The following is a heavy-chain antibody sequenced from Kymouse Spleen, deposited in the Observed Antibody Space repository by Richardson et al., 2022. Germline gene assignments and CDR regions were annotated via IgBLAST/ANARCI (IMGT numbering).Heavy chain of an antibody. D-gene: IGHD6-13*01. CDR1: GGSISSGGYY. V-gene: IGHV4-31*03. J-gene: IGHJ6*02. CDR2: IYYSGST. Sequence: QVQLQESGPGLVKPSQTLSLTCTVSGGSISSGGYYWSWIRQHPGKGLEWIGYIYYSGSTYYNPSLKSRVTISVDTSKNQFSLKLSSVTAADTAVYYCARDSLYSSRYYYGMDVWGQGTTVTVSS. CDR3: ARDSLYSSRYYYGMDV.